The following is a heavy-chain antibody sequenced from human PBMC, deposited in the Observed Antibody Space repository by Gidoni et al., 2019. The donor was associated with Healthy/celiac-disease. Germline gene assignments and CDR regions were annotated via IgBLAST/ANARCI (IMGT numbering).Heavy chain of an antibody. D-gene: IGHD3-10*01. J-gene: IGHJ4*02. V-gene: IGHV3-21*01. CDR2: SSSSSSYI. CDR1: ASTFSSYS. Sequence: EVQLVESGGGLVKPGGSLRLSCAAAASTFSSYSMNWVRQDPGKGLEWVSSSSSSSSYIYYADSVKGRFTISRDNAKNSLYLQMNSLRAEDTAVYYCARWGNMVRGVNGNYWGQGTLVTVSS. CDR3: ARWGNMVRGVNGNY.